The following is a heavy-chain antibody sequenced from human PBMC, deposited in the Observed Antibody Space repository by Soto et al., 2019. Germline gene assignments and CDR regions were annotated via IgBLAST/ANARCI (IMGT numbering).Heavy chain of an antibody. CDR2: ISAYNGNT. D-gene: IGHD3-22*01. V-gene: IGHV1-18*04. CDR3: ARRPSYYYDSSGYSPRYY. CDR1: GYTFTSYG. J-gene: IGHJ4*02. Sequence: QVPLVQSGAEVKKPGASVKVSCKASGYTFTSYGISWVRQAPGQGLEWMGWISAYNGNTNYAQKLQGRVTMTTDTTTSLAYMEMRRRRSDDTAVYDCARRPSYYYDSSGYSPRYYWGQGTLVTVSS.